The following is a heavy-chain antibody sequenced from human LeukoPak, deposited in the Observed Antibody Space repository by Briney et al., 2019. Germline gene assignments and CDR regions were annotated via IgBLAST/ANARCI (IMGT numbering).Heavy chain of an antibody. D-gene: IGHD4-17*01. CDR3: ARDLSRGRHDDGEPFDF. J-gene: IGHJ4*02. CDR2: ISGYNGNT. Sequence: GASVMVSCKTSGYTFTNHGISWVRQAPGQGLEWMGWISGYNGNTNYVQKFRGRITMTTDTSTSTAYLQLRGLRYDNTALYYCARDLSRGRHDDGEPFDFWGQGTLVTVSS. V-gene: IGHV1-18*01. CDR1: GYTFTNHG.